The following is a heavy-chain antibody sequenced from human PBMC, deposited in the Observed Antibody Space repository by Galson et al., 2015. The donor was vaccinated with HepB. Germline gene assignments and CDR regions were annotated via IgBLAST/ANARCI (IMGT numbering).Heavy chain of an antibody. V-gene: IGHV3-30*18. CDR1: GFTFSSYG. CDR3: AKGGVAAVDY. J-gene: IGHJ4*02. Sequence: SLRLSCAASGFTFSSYGMHWVRQAPGKGLEWVAVISYDGSNKYYADSVKGRFTISRDNSKNTLYLQMNSLRAEDTAVYYCAKGGVAAVDYWGQGTLVTVSS. CDR2: ISYDGSNK. D-gene: IGHD3-10*01.